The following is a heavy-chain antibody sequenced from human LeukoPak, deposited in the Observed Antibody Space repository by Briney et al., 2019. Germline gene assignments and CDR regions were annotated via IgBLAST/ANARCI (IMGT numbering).Heavy chain of an antibody. Sequence: SETLPLTCAVSGFSISSGYYWGWIRQPPGKGLVWIGSVFRDGSAFYNPSLKSRVSLSVDTSTMKFSLRLTSVTAADTAVYYCARLTYSFTGSGYHYFDHWGQGALVSVSS. J-gene: IGHJ4*02. V-gene: IGHV4-38-2*01. CDR2: VFRDGSA. CDR1: GFSISSGYY. CDR3: ARLTYSFTGSGYHYFDH. D-gene: IGHD3-22*01.